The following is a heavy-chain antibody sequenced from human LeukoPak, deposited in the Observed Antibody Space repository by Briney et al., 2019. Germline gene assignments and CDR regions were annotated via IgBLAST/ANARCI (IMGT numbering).Heavy chain of an antibody. D-gene: IGHD2-21*01. V-gene: IGHV4-39*07. Sequence: SETLSLTCTVSGGSISSSSYYWGWIRQPPGKGLEWIGSIYYSGSTYYNPSLKSRVTISVDTSKNQFSLKLSSVTAADTAVYYCARMDNIGAVVAINYYYMDVWGKGTTVTVSS. CDR3: ARMDNIGAVVAINYYYMDV. J-gene: IGHJ6*03. CDR2: IYYSGST. CDR1: GGSISSSSYY.